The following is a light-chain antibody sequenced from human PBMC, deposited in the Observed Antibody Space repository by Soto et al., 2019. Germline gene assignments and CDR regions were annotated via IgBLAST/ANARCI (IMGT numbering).Light chain of an antibody. Sequence: DIQMTQSPSTLSGSVGDRVTITCRASQTISSWLAWYQQKPGKAPKLLIYKASTLKSGVPSRFSGSGSGTEFTLTISSLQPDDFATYYCQHYTSYSEAFGQWNKVEL. V-gene: IGKV1-5*03. CDR3: QHYTSYSEA. CDR2: KAS. J-gene: IGKJ1*01. CDR1: QTISSW.